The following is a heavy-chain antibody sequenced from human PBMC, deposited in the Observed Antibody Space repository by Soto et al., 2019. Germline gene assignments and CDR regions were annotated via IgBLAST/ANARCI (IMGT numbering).Heavy chain of an antibody. J-gene: IGHJ4*02. V-gene: IGHV3-23*01. CDR1: GFTFSSYA. D-gene: IGHD6-13*01. Sequence: EVQLLESGGGLVQPGGSLRLSCAASGFTFSSYAMSWVRQAPGKGLEWVSAISGSGGSTYYADSVKGRFTISRDNSKNTLYLQMNSLRAEDTAVYYCAKSRYSSSKAGGTFDYWGQGTLVTVSS. CDR3: AKSRYSSSKAGGTFDY. CDR2: ISGSGGST.